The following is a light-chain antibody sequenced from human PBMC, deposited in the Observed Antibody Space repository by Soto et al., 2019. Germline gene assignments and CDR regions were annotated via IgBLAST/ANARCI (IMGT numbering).Light chain of an antibody. CDR3: MQALQTPTT. CDR2: LGS. Sequence: DIVMTQSPLSLPVTPGEPASISCRSSQSLLHSNGYNYLDWYLQKPGQSPQLLIYLGSNRASGVPDRFSGSGSGTDFKLKISRVEAEDVWVYYCMQALQTPTTFGQGTKLELK. CDR1: QSLLHSNGYNY. V-gene: IGKV2-28*01. J-gene: IGKJ2*01.